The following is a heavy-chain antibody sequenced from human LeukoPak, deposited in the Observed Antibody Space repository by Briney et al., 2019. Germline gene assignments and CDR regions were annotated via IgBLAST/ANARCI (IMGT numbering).Heavy chain of an antibody. CDR2: IYYSGST. Sequence: SETLSLTCTVSGGSISSGGYYWSWIRQHPGKGLEWIGCIYYSGSTYYNPSLKSRVTISVDTSKNQFSLKLSSVTAADTAVYYCARVNDSSGYYAFDIWGQGTMVTVSS. CDR1: GGSISSGGYY. D-gene: IGHD3-22*01. CDR3: ARVNDSSGYYAFDI. V-gene: IGHV4-31*03. J-gene: IGHJ3*02.